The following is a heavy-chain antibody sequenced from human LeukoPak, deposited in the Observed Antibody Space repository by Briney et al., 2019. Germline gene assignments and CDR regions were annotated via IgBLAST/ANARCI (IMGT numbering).Heavy chain of an antibody. J-gene: IGHJ5*02. D-gene: IGHD7-27*01. CDR2: ISSGGNT. V-gene: IGHV1-18*01. Sequence: ASVRVSCKATGYIFSNYGISWVRQAPGHGLEWMGWISSGGNTNYAPKFQDRATMTTDTSTSTAYMELRSLRFDDTAVYYCARDFAWGSGGAPIDDNWLDPWGQGTLVTVSS. CDR3: ARDFAWGSGGAPIDDNWLDP. CDR1: GYIFSNYG.